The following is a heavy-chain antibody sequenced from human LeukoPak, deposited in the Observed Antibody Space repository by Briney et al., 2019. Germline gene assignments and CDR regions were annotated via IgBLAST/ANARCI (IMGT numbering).Heavy chain of an antibody. Sequence: GGSLRLSCAASGFTFSNAWMNWVRQAPGKGLEWVGRIKSKTDGGTTDYAAPVKGRFTISRDDSKNTLYLQMNSLKTEDTAVYCCTTAGYSSSWYVEEDYFDYWGQGTLVTVSS. CDR2: IKSKTDGGTT. J-gene: IGHJ4*02. D-gene: IGHD6-13*01. CDR3: TTAGYSSSWYVEEDYFDY. V-gene: IGHV3-15*01. CDR1: GFTFSNAW.